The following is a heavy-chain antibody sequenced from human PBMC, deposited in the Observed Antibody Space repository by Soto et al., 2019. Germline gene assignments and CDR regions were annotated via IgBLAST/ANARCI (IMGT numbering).Heavy chain of an antibody. CDR2: TYYRSRFFS. J-gene: IGHJ5*02. CDR1: GDSVSSYSAA. Sequence: PSQTLSLTCALSGDSVSSYSAAWNWIRQSPSGGLEWLGRTYYRSRFFSDYAESVKSRIIINPDTSKNQFSLQLKSVTHEDTAVYYCVRDRYSSSGWLDPWGQGTPVTVSS. D-gene: IGHD3-10*01. CDR3: VRDRYSSSGWLDP. V-gene: IGHV6-1*01.